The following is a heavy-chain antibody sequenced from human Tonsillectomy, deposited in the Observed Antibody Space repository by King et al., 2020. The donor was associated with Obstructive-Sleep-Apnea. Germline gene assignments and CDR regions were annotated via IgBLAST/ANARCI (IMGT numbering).Heavy chain of an antibody. D-gene: IGHD2-15*01. CDR2: IKTKADGGTT. V-gene: IGHV3-15*01. J-gene: IGHJ6*02. CDR1: ESTFINAW. Sequence: VQLVESGGGLVKPGGSLRLSCAVSESTFINAWVTCVRQAPGKGLGWVGHIKTKADGGTTDYSAPVKGRFTISRDDSNNTLYLQMNSLKTEDTAVYYCTTARVVYYGMDVWGQGTTVTVSS. CDR3: TTARVVYYGMDV.